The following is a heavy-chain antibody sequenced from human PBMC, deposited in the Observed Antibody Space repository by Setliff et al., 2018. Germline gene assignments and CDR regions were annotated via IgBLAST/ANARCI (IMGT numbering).Heavy chain of an antibody. Sequence: PSETLSLTCSVSGDSINSGGVCWAWIRQPPGKRLEWIGEIIHSGSTNYNPSLKSRVTISMDTSKNQFSLKVSSVTAADTAVYYCARSFSRREKFLLDYWGQGALVTVSS. CDR2: IIHSGST. J-gene: IGHJ4*02. CDR1: GDSINSGGVC. CDR3: ARSFSRREKFLLDY. V-gene: IGHV4-39*07.